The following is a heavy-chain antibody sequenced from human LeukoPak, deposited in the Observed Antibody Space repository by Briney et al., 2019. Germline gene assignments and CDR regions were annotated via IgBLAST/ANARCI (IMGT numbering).Heavy chain of an antibody. CDR1: GGSFSGYY. CDR3: ARGRGYCSSTSCYFDY. J-gene: IGHJ4*02. CDR2: INHSGST. Sequence: SETLSLTCAVYGGSFSGYYWSWIRQPPGRGLEWIGEINHSGSTNYNPSLKSRVTISVDTSKNQFSLKLGSVTAADTAVYYCARGRGYCSSTSCYFDYWGQGTLVTVSS. D-gene: IGHD2-2*01. V-gene: IGHV4-34*01.